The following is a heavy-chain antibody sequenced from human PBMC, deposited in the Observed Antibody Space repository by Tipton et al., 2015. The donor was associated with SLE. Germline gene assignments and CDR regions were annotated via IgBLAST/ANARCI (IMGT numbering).Heavy chain of an antibody. D-gene: IGHD5-24*01. CDR3: AGGEMATIDY. CDR2: IDHSRST. Sequence: LRFSCAVYGGSFSVHYWSWSWIRQPPGKGLEWIGEIDHSRSTNYNPSLKSRATISIDTSKNQFSLKLSSVTAADTAVFYCAGGEMATIDYWGQGTLVTVSS. CDR1: GGSFSVHY. V-gene: IGHV4-34*01. J-gene: IGHJ4*02.